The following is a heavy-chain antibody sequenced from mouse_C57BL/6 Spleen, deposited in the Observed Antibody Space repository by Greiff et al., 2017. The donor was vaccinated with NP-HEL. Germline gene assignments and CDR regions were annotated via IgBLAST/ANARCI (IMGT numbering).Heavy chain of an antibody. CDR3: ARYSTTVVANWYFDV. CDR1: GFTFTDYY. CDR2: IRNKANGYTT. V-gene: IGHV7-3*01. Sequence: EVQVVESGGGLVQPGGSLSLSCAASGFTFTDYYMSWVRQPPGKALEWLGFIRNKANGYTTEYSASVKGRFTISRDNSQSILYLQMNALRAEDSATYYGARYSTTVVANWYFDVWGTGTTVTVSS. D-gene: IGHD1-1*01. J-gene: IGHJ1*03.